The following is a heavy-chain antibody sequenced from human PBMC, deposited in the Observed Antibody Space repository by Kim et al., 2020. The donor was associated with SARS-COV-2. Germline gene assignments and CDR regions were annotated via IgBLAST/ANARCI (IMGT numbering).Heavy chain of an antibody. CDR2: IYYAGNT. D-gene: IGHD6-13*01. V-gene: IGHV4-39*01. J-gene: IGHJ4*02. CDR3: ARYKVNDVSSHFDH. CDR1: AYSISRTDYW. Sequence: SETLSLTCIVSAYSISRTDYWWGWIRQPPGNGLEWIGTIYYAGNTYYNPSLRSRVILSVDTSKNQFSVRLSFVTAADTAIYYCARYKVNDVSSHFDHWGQGTLVTVSS.